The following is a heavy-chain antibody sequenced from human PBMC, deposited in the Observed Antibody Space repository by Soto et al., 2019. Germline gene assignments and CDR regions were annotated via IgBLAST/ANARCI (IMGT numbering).Heavy chain of an antibody. D-gene: IGHD2-15*01. V-gene: IGHV1-2*02. Sequence: SLKVSCKASGYTFTGYYMHWVRQARGQGLEWMGWINPNSGGTNYAQKFQGRVTMTRDTSISTAYMELSRLRSDDTAVSFCVRDQVVEANQGSFKRWVQRRLVTVS. CDR1: GYTFTGYY. CDR2: INPNSGGT. CDR3: VRDQVVEANQGSFKR. J-gene: IGHJ1*01.